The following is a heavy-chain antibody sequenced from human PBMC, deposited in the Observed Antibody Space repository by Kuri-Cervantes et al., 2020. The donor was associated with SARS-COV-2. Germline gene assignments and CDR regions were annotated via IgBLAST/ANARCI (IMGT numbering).Heavy chain of an antibody. CDR1: GFTFDDYA. Sequence: SLKISCAASGFTFDDYAMHWVRQAPGRGLEWVSGISWNSGSIGYADSVKGRFTISRDNAKNSLYLQMNSLRAEDTALYYCAKDTEARIVVGAAHAFDIWGQGTMVTVSS. J-gene: IGHJ3*02. D-gene: IGHD1-26*01. CDR3: AKDTEARIVVGAAHAFDI. CDR2: ISWNSGSI. V-gene: IGHV3-9*01.